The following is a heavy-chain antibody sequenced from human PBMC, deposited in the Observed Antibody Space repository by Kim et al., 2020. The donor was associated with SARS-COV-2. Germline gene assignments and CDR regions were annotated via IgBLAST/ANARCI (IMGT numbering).Heavy chain of an antibody. V-gene: IGHV3-23*01. J-gene: IGHJ4*02. D-gene: IGHD3-10*01. CDR3: AGLVYDTGSSGGY. Sequence: YADSVRSRFTITRDNSTNTLYLPVNSLRDEDTAVYFCAGLVYDTGSSGGYWGQGTLVTVSS.